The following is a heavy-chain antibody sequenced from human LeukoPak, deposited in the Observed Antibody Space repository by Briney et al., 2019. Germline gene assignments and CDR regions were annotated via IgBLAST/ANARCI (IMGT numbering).Heavy chain of an antibody. Sequence: GGSLRLSCAASGFTFSSYAMHWVRQAPGKGLEWVAVISYDGSNKYYADSVKGRFTISRDNSKNTLYLQMNSLRAEDTAVYYCARGSSTSLFGYWGQGTLVTVSS. CDR2: ISYDGSNK. V-gene: IGHV3-30-3*01. CDR1: GFTFSSYA. J-gene: IGHJ4*02. CDR3: ARGSSTSLFGY. D-gene: IGHD2-2*01.